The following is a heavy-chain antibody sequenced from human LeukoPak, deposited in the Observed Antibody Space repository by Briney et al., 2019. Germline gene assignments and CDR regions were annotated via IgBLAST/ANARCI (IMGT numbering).Heavy chain of an antibody. CDR2: IYYSGST. CDR1: GGSISSYY. CDR3: AREGGGSAAFDY. J-gene: IGHJ4*02. V-gene: IGHV4-59*01. Sequence: SETLSLTCTVFGGSISSYYWSWIRQPPGKGLEWIGYIYYSGSTNYNPSLKSRVTISVDTSKNQFSLKLSSVTAADTAVYYCAREGGGSAAFDYWGQGTLVTVSS. D-gene: IGHD5-12*01.